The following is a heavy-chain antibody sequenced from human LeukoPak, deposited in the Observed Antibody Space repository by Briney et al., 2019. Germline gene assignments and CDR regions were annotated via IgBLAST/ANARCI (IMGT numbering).Heavy chain of an antibody. CDR3: ARTWGTATDYYDSSGYYYLPWFDP. D-gene: IGHD3-22*01. CDR2: FNWNSGST. CDR1: GFTFDDYG. J-gene: IGHJ5*02. V-gene: IGHV3-20*04. Sequence: PGGTLRFSCAASGFTFDDYGMSWVRQAPGKGLEWVSGFNWNSGSTGYADSVKGRFTISRDNAKNSLYLQMNSLRAEDTALYYCARTWGTATDYYDSSGYYYLPWFDPWGQGTLVTVSS.